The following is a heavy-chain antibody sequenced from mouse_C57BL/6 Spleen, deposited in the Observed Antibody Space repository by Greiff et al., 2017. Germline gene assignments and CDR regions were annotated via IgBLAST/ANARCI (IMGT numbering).Heavy chain of an antibody. D-gene: IGHD2-1*01. CDR1: GYTFTSYW. CDR2: IHPNSGST. CDR3: ARYYGNYGYYAMDY. V-gene: IGHV1-64*01. Sequence: QVQLQQPGAELVKPGASVKLSCKASGYTFTSYWMHWVKQRPGQGLEWIGMIHPNSGSTNYNEKFKSKATLTVDKSSSTAYMQLSSLTSEDSAVYYGARYYGNYGYYAMDYWGQGTSVTVSS. J-gene: IGHJ4*01.